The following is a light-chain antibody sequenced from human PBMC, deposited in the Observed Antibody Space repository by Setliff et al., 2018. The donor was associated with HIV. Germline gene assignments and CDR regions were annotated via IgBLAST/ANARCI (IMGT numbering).Light chain of an antibody. V-gene: IGLV2-14*03. CDR1: SSDVGGYNY. Sequence: QSVLTQPASVSGSPGQSITISCTGSSSDVGGYNYVSWYQQHPGKAPKLMIYDVSQRPSGVSDRFSGSKSGITASLTISGLQPEDESDYYCSSYTASSTWVFGGGTKVTV. CDR2: DVS. J-gene: IGLJ3*02. CDR3: SSYTASSTWV.